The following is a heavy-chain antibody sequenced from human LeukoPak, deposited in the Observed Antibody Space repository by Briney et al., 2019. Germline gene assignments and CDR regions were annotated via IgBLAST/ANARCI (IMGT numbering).Heavy chain of an antibody. CDR2: ISYDGSNK. D-gene: IGHD1-26*01. J-gene: IGHJ4*02. V-gene: IGHV3-30*18. CDR3: AKDYKLLVGATTYYFDY. Sequence: GGSLRLSCAASGFTFSSYGMHWVRQAPGKGLEWVAVISYDGSNKYYADSVKGRFTISRDNSKNTLYLQMNSLRAEDTAVYYCAKDYKLLVGATTYYFDYWGQGTLVTVSS. CDR1: GFTFSSYG.